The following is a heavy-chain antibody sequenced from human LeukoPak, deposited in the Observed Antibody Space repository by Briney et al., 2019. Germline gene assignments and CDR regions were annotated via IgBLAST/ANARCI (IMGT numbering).Heavy chain of an antibody. J-gene: IGHJ4*02. CDR3: ARVYGGFESHLDF. D-gene: IGHD5-12*01. Sequence: PGGSLRLSCAASGFAFSTYYMTWVRQAPGKGLEWVSSISETGTYIYYADSLKGRFTISRDNAKNSLYLQMNSLSAEDTAVYYCARVYGGFESHLDFWGQGTLVTVSS. V-gene: IGHV3-21*01. CDR1: GFAFSTYY. CDR2: ISETGTYI.